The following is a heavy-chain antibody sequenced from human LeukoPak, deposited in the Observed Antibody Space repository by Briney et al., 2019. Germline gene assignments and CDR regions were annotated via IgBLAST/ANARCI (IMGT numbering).Heavy chain of an antibody. Sequence: ASVKVSCKASGYTFTGYYMHWVRQAPGQGLEWMGWINPNSGGTNYAQKFQGRVTMTRDTSISTAYMELSRLRSDDTAVYYCARVRDVDTAMVFDYWGQGNLVTVSS. J-gene: IGHJ4*02. V-gene: IGHV1-2*02. CDR1: GYTFTGYY. CDR2: INPNSGGT. CDR3: ARVRDVDTAMVFDY. D-gene: IGHD5-18*01.